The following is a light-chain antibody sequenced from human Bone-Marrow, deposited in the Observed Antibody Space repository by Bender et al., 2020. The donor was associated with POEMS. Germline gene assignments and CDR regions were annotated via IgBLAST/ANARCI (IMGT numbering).Light chain of an antibody. CDR2: DVS. Sequence: QSALTQPPSASGSPGQSVTISCTGTNSDVGTYNFVSWYQQHPGKAPKLMIYDVSHRPSGVSDRFSGSKSGNTASLTVSGLQAADEGDYYCSSFVGSSTVFGGGTKLSVL. CDR3: SSFVGSSTV. CDR1: NSDVGTYNF. V-gene: IGLV2-8*01. J-gene: IGLJ2*01.